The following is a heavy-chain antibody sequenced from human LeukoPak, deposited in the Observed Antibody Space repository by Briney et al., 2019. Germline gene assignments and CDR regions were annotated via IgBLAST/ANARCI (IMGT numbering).Heavy chain of an antibody. Sequence: GGSLRLSCAASGFTFSSYAMHWVRQAPGKGLEYVSAISSNGGSTYYANSVKGRFTISRDNSKNTLYLQMGSLRAEDMAVYYCARAISRFGDYYDSSGYDFDYWGQGTLVTVSS. D-gene: IGHD3-22*01. CDR2: ISSNGGST. CDR1: GFTFSSYA. V-gene: IGHV3-64*01. J-gene: IGHJ4*02. CDR3: ARAISRFGDYYDSSGYDFDY.